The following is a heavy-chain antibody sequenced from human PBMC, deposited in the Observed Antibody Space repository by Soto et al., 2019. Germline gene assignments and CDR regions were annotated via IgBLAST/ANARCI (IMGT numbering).Heavy chain of an antibody. V-gene: IGHV3-13*04. CDR3: ARAIGPTLFDY. J-gene: IGHJ4*02. CDR1: GFTFSSYD. CDR2: IGTAGDT. Sequence: GGSLRLSCSASGFTFSSYDMHWVRQGPGKGLEWASAIGTAGDTNYAGSVKGRFTISRENAKNSLYLQMNSLRAGDTAIYFCARAIGPTLFDYWGQGTLVTVSS. D-gene: IGHD3-22*01.